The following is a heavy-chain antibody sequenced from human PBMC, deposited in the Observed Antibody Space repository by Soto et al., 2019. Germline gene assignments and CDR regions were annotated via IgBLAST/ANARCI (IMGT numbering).Heavy chain of an antibody. J-gene: IGHJ4*02. D-gene: IGHD5-18*01. CDR2: IYYSGST. CDR1: GGSISSDY. V-gene: IGHV4-59*01. Sequence: SETLSLTCTASGGSISSDYWSWIRQPPGKGLEWIGYIYYSGSTNYNPSLKSRVTISVDTSKNQFSLKLSSVTAADTAVYYCAALDTAMVKGVCYWGQGTLVTVSS. CDR3: AALDTAMVKGVCY.